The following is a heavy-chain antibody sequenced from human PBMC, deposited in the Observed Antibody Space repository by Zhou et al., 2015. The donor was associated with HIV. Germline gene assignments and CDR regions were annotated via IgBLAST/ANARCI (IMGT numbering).Heavy chain of an antibody. CDR2: IIPIFGTA. Sequence: QVQLVQSGAEVKKPGSSVKVSCKASGGTFSSYAISWVRQAPGQGLEWMGGIIPIFGTANYAQKFQGRVTITADESTSTAYMELSSLRSEDTAVYYCARDLIPQPGVQNYYGMDVWGQGTTVTVSS. V-gene: IGHV1-69*01. D-gene: IGHD1-14*01. J-gene: IGHJ6*02. CDR3: ARDLIPQPGVQNYYGMDV. CDR1: GGTFSSYA.